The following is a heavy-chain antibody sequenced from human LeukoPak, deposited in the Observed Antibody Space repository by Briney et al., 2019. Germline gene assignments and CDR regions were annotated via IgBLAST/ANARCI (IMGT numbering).Heavy chain of an antibody. CDR3: AKISSGWYDFDAFDI. Sequence: PGGSLRLSCAASGFTFSSYAMSWVRQAPGKGLEWASAISGSGGSTYYADSVKGRFTISRDNSKNTLYLQMNSLRAEDTAVYYCAKISSGWYDFDAFDIWGQGTMVTVSS. CDR1: GFTFSSYA. D-gene: IGHD6-19*01. V-gene: IGHV3-23*01. CDR2: ISGSGGST. J-gene: IGHJ3*02.